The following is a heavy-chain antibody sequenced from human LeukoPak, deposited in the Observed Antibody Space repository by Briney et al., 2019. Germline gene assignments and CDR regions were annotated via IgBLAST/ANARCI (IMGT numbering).Heavy chain of an antibody. V-gene: IGHV3-7*01. CDR3: QRDHYLTSRDYYIPHSFAY. CDR2: IKQGGSEE. CDR1: GFTFSRYG. Sequence: GGSLRLSCAASGFTFSRYGMTWVRQAPGKGLEWVANIKQGGSEEYYADSVKGRFTSSRDNAKNSLDLQMNSRRAEDTAVYYCQRDHYLTSRDYYIPHSFAYWGQGTLLTVSS. D-gene: IGHD3-22*01. J-gene: IGHJ4*02.